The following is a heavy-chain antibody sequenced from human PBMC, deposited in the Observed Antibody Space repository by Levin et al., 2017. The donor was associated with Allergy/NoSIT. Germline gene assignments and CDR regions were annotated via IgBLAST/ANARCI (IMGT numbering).Heavy chain of an antibody. CDR2: ISGSGGST. J-gene: IGHJ4*02. CDR1: GFTFSSYA. Sequence: GESLKISCAASGFTFSSYAMSWVRQAPGKGLEWVSAISGSGGSTYYADSVKGRFTISRDNSKNTLYLQMNSLRAEDTAVYYCAKLSDYSSSWYLDYWGQGTLVTVSS. CDR3: AKLSDYSSSWYLDY. D-gene: IGHD6-13*01. V-gene: IGHV3-23*01.